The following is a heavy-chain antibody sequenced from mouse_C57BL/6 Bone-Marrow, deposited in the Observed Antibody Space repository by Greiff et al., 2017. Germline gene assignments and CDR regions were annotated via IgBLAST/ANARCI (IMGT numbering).Heavy chain of an antibody. J-gene: IGHJ4*01. Sequence: QVQLQQSGAELVMPGASVKLSCKASGYTFTSYWMHWVKQRPGQGLEWIGEIDPSDSYTNYNQKFKGKSTLTVDKSSSTAYMQLSSLTSEDSAVYYCARSAGCYAMDYWGQGTSVTVSS. CDR3: ARSAGCYAMDY. CDR2: IDPSDSYT. V-gene: IGHV1-69*01. CDR1: GYTFTSYW. D-gene: IGHD1-2*01.